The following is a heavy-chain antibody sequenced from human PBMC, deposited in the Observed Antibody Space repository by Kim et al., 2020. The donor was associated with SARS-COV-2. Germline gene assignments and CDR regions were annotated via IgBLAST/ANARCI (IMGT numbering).Heavy chain of an antibody. CDR3: VKDVSPGGADV. Sequence: GGSLRLSCAASGFTFHDHAMHWVRQVPGKGLEWVSGIFWNSGGTGYSDSVKGRFTVSRDTATNSVYLQMNSLTTEDTALYYCVKDVSPGGADVWGPGTTVIV. CDR1: GFTFHDHA. CDR2: IFWNSGGT. V-gene: IGHV3-9*01. J-gene: IGHJ6*02. D-gene: IGHD3-16*02.